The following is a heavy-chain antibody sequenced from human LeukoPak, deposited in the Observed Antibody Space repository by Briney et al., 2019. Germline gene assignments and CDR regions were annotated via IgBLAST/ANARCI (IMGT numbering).Heavy chain of an antibody. J-gene: IGHJ3*02. Sequence: PSETLSLTCTVSGGSISSYYWSWIRQPAGKGLEWIGRIYTSGSTNYNPSLKSRVTMSVDTSKNQFSLKLSSVTAADTAVYYCARPLVTAIPTKGLHSFDIWGQGTMVTVSS. CDR1: GGSISSYY. V-gene: IGHV4-4*07. CDR2: IYTSGST. CDR3: ARPLVTAIPTKGLHSFDI. D-gene: IGHD2-21*02.